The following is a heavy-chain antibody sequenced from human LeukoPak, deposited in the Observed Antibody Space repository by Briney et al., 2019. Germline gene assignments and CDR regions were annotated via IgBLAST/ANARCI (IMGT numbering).Heavy chain of an antibody. D-gene: IGHD3-16*02. CDR1: GFTFSGYW. CDR2: IKQDGSEK. J-gene: IGHJ4*02. CDR3: ARVGGRYSPLGY. Sequence: GGSLRLSCAASGFTFSGYWLTWVRQPPGKGLEWVANIKQDGSEKYYVDSVKGRFTISRDNDKNSLFLQMTSLRAEDTAVYYCARVGGRYSPLGYWGQGTLVTVSS. V-gene: IGHV3-7*01.